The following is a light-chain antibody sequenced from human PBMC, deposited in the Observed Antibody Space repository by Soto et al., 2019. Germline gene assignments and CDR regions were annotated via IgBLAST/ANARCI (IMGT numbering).Light chain of an antibody. CDR2: LGS. J-gene: IGKJ5*01. CDR1: QSLLHVDGYNY. CDR3: MQALQTIT. Sequence: DIVMTLSPLFLPVTPGEPASISCRSSQSLLHVDGYNYLDWYLQKPGQSPQLLISLGSNRASGVPDRFSSSGSGRDFTLKISSVGAEDVGVYYCMQALQTITFGQGTRLEIK. V-gene: IGKV2-28*01.